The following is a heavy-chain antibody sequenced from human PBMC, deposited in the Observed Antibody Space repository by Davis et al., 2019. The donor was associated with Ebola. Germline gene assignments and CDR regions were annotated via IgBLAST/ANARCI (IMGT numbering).Heavy chain of an antibody. J-gene: IGHJ6*02. CDR2: ISYDGSNK. CDR3: ARDQSRQQLLNYGMDV. CDR1: EFTFSSYG. Sequence: GESLKISCAASEFTFSSYGMHWVRQAPGKGLEWVAVISYDGSNKYYADSVKGRFTISRDNSKNTLYLQMNSLRAEDTAVYYCARDQSRQQLLNYGMDVWGQGTTVTVSS. D-gene: IGHD6-13*01. V-gene: IGHV3-30*03.